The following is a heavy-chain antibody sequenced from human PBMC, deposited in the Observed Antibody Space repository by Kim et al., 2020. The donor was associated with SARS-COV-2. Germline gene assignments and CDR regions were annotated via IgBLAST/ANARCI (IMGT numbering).Heavy chain of an antibody. CDR2: IKGKTDGGTP. CDR1: GFTFSNAW. Sequence: GGSLRLSCAASGFTFSNAWMSWVRKAQGKGLEWVGRIKGKTDGGTPDYAAPVKGRFTISRDDSKNTLYLQMNSLKTEDTAVYYCTTLLRYFDWLAVKYYYYGMDVWGQGTTVTVSS. D-gene: IGHD3-9*01. V-gene: IGHV3-15*01. CDR3: TTLLRYFDWLAVKYYYYGMDV. J-gene: IGHJ6*02.